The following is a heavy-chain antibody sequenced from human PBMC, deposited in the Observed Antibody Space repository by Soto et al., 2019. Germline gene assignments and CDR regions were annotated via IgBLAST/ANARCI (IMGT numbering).Heavy chain of an antibody. CDR3: APRFYCSARSFYPQWFDP. CDR2: ISGSGGST. CDR1: GFTFSSYA. J-gene: IGHJ5*01. V-gene: IGHV3-23*01. D-gene: IGHD2-15*01. Sequence: GGSLRLSCAASGFTFSSYAMSWVRQAPGKGLEWVSAISGSGGSTYYADSVKGRFTISRDNSKNTLYLQMNSLRAEDTAVYYCAPRFYCSARSFYPQWFDPSGQGTLITVSS.